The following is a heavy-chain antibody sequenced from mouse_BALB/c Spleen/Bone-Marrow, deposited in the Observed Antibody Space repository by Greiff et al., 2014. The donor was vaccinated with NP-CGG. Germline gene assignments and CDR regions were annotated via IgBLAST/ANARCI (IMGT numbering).Heavy chain of an antibody. CDR3: ARSRGYYDYWYFDV. Sequence: SGAELVKPGASVKLSCKASGYTFTSYWMHWVKQRPGQGLEWIGEIDPSDSYTNYNQKFKGKATLTVDKSSSTAYMQLSSLTSEDSAAYYCARSRGYYDYWYFDVWGAGTTVTVSS. D-gene: IGHD2-4*01. CDR2: IDPSDSYT. V-gene: IGHV1-69*02. J-gene: IGHJ1*01. CDR1: GYTFTSYW.